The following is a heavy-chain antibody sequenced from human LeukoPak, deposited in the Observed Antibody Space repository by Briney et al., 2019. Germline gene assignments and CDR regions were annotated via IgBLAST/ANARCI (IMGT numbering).Heavy chain of an antibody. CDR1: GFTFSSYA. Sequence: GGSLRLSCAASGFTFSSYAMSWVRQAPGKGLEWVSAISGSGGSTYYADSVKGRFTISRDNSKNTLDLQMNSLRAEDTAVYYCARDLSGVTGYTYGRGIDYWGQGTLVTVSS. V-gene: IGHV3-23*01. D-gene: IGHD5-18*01. CDR3: ARDLSGVTGYTYGRGIDY. J-gene: IGHJ4*02. CDR2: ISGSGGST.